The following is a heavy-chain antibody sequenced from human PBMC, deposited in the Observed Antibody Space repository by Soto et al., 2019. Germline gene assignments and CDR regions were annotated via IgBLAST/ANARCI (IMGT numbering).Heavy chain of an antibody. J-gene: IGHJ5*02. CDR2: ISSSGSTT. Sequence: PGGSLRLSCAASGFTFSSYEMNWVRQAPGKGLEWVSYISSSGSTTYYADSVKGRFTISRDNAKNSLYLQMNSLRAEDTAVYYCARDKTQGAGWFDPWGRGTLVTVSS. CDR3: ARDKTQGAGWFDP. CDR1: GFTFSSYE. V-gene: IGHV3-48*03.